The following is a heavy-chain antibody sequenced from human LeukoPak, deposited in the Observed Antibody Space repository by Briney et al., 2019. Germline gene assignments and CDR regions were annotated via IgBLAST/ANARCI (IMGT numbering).Heavy chain of an antibody. V-gene: IGHV4-4*02. CDR2: IYHSGST. CDR3: ARRVIAAAGSMTPDY. Sequence: SETLSLTCAVSGGSISSRNWWSWVRQPPGKGLEWIGEIYHSGSTNYNPSLKSRVTISVDKSKNQFSLKLSSVTAADTAVYYCARRVIAAAGSMTPDYWGQGTLVTVSS. CDR1: GGSISSRNW. D-gene: IGHD6-13*01. J-gene: IGHJ4*02.